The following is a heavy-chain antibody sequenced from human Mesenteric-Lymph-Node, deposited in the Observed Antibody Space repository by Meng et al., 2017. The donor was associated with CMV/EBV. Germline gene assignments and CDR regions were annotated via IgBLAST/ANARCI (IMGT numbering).Heavy chain of an antibody. Sequence: LSLTCAASGFTFSNYAMSWVRQAPGKGLEWVSGISGVGVSTYYTDSVKGRFTISRDNSRDTLYLQMNSLRAEDTAVYYCAKDGSGDDFWSGYPPRNWFDPWGQGTLVTVSS. CDR3: AKDGSGDDFWSGYPPRNWFDP. V-gene: IGHV3-23*01. D-gene: IGHD3-3*01. CDR1: GFTFSNYA. CDR2: ISGVGVST. J-gene: IGHJ5*02.